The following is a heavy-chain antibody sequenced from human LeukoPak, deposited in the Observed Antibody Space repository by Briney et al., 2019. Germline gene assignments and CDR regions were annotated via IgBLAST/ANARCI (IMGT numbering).Heavy chain of an antibody. CDR1: GYTFTSHG. V-gene: IGHV1-18*01. CDR2: ISTYNGNT. CDR3: ARARPPPRGYRPGELLLFDY. Sequence: ASVKVSCKASGYTFTSHGISWVRQAPGQGLEWMGWISTYNGNTNYAQKLQGRVSMTTDTSTSTAYMDLRSLRSDDTAVYYCARARPPPRGYRPGELLLFDYWGQGTLVTVSS. D-gene: IGHD5-12*01. J-gene: IGHJ4*02.